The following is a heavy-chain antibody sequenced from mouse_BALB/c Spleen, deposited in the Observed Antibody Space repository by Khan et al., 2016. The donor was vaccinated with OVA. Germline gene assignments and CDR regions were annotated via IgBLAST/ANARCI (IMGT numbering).Heavy chain of an antibody. J-gene: IGHJ3*01. Sequence: QVQLKESGPGLVAPSQSLSITCTVSGFSLTSYGVGWVRQPPGKGLEWLGVIWGDGNTNYHSALISRLSISKDNSKSQVFLQLNSLQTDDTATYXCALYYYGRAWFAYWGQGTLVTVSA. V-gene: IGHV2-3*01. CDR2: IWGDGNT. CDR3: ALYYYGRAWFAY. CDR1: GFSLTSYG. D-gene: IGHD1-1*01.